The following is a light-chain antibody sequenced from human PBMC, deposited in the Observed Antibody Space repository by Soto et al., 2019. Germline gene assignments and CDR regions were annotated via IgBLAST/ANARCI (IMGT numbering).Light chain of an antibody. Sequence: EVVLTQSPGTLSLSPGERATLSCRTSQSVVNYQLAWYRQKPDQAPRLLIYNTFHRATGIPDRFSGTGSETDFTLTISRLEPEDFAVYHCQQYGALPPTFGQGTRVEIK. CDR2: NTF. V-gene: IGKV3-20*01. CDR1: QSVVNYQ. CDR3: QQYGALPPT. J-gene: IGKJ1*01.